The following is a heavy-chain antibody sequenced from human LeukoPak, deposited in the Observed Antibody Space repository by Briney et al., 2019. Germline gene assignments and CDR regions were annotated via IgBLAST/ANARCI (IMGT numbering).Heavy chain of an antibody. CDR3: ARDVGRTGNKYYFDS. V-gene: IGHV4-59*01. J-gene: IGHJ4*02. D-gene: IGHD4-23*01. CDR1: GGSISSNF. Sequence: SETLSLTCTVSGGSISSNFWNWVRQPPGKGLEWIGFIYDNGSTKYSPSLKSRVTMSVDTSKQQFSLKLSSVTAADTAVYYCARDVGRTGNKYYFDSWGQGTLVTVSS. CDR2: IYDNGST.